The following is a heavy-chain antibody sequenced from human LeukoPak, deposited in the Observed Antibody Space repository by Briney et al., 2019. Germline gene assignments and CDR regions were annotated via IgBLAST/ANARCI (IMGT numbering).Heavy chain of an antibody. J-gene: IGHJ4*02. CDR1: GFTFSGFW. D-gene: IGHD3-16*01. V-gene: IGHV3-7*01. CDR3: ASRTDYLN. CDR2: IKYDGSKE. Sequence: PGGSLRLSCAASGFTFSGFWTTWVRQAPGKGLEWVANIKYDGSKENYVDSVKGRFTISRDNAKNSLFLQMNSLRVEDTAVYFCASRTDYLNWGQGTLVTVSS.